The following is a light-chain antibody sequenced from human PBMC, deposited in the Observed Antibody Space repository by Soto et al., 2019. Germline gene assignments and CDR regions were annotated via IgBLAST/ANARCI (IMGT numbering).Light chain of an antibody. CDR2: DAS. CDR3: QQYNSYSWT. CDR1: QSISSW. J-gene: IGKJ1*01. V-gene: IGKV1-5*01. Sequence: IQMTQSPSTLSTSVGDRVIITCRASQSISSWLAWYQQKPGKAPKLLIYDASSLESGVPSRFSGSGSGTEFTLTISSLQPDDFATYYCQQYNSYSWTFAQGTKVDIK.